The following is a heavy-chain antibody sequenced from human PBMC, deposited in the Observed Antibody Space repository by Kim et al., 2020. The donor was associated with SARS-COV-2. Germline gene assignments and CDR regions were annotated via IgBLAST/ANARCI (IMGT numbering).Heavy chain of an antibody. CDR3: ARDLHVDTAMVNDY. Sequence: ASVKVSCKASGYTFTSYGISWVRQAPGQGLEWMGWISAYNGNTNYAQKLQGRVTMTTDTSTSTAYMELRSLRSDDTAVYYCARDLHVDTAMVNDYWGQGTLVTVSS. J-gene: IGHJ4*02. V-gene: IGHV1-18*04. CDR1: GYTFTSYG. D-gene: IGHD5-18*01. CDR2: ISAYNGNT.